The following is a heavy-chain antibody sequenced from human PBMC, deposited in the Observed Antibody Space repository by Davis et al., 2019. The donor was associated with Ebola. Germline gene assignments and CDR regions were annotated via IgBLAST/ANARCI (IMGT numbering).Heavy chain of an antibody. CDR2: IRYDGNEK. V-gene: IGHV3-30*02. CDR1: GFSFSSHG. J-gene: IGHJ6*02. CDR3: VKDLDDFWNAYKYYYALDV. D-gene: IGHD3-3*01. Sequence: PGGSLRLSCAASGFSFSSHGMHWVRLAPGKGLEWVSFIRYDGNEKSYTDSVEDRFTVSRDNSKNTVSLQMNSLRPEDTAMYYCVKDLDDFWNAYKYYYALDVWGQGTTVTVSS.